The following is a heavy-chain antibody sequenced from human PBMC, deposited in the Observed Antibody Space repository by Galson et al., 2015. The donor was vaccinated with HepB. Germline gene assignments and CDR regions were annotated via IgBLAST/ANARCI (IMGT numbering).Heavy chain of an antibody. D-gene: IGHD6-13*01. J-gene: IGHJ6*02. V-gene: IGHV4-34*01. Sequence: SETLSLTCAVYGGSFSGYYWSWIRQPPGKGLEWIGEINHSGSTNYNPSLKSRVTISVDTSKNQFSLKLSSVTAADTAVYYCARGGRSSSWYGSVPKGYYYYGMDVWGQGTTVTVSS. CDR3: ARGGRSSSWYGSVPKGYYYYGMDV. CDR2: INHSGST. CDR1: GGSFSGYY.